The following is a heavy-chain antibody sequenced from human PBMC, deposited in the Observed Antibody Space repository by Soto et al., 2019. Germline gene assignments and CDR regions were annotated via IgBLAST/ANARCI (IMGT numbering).Heavy chain of an antibody. V-gene: IGHV1-69*02. D-gene: IGHD2-2*01. CDR1: GGTFNTYT. CDR3: SIGSRSAATFDV. J-gene: IGHJ3*01. CDR2: IIPMLPVT. Sequence: QVHLIQSGAEVKKPGSSVKVSCKAAGGTFNTYTLFWVRQAPGHGLEWMGRIIPMLPVTNSAPKFQGRLTLTAHKSTGTAFMEPTSLTSDDPTVYYCSIGSRSAATFDVWGQGTMVTVSS.